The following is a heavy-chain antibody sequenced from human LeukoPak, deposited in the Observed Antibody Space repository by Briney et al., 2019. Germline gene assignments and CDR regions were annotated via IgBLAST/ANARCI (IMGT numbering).Heavy chain of an antibody. D-gene: IGHD6-19*01. V-gene: IGHV1-2*02. CDR2: INPNSGGT. Sequence: ASVKVSCKASGYTFTGYYMHWVRQAPGQGLEWMGWINPNSGGTNYAQKFQGRVTMTRDTSISTAYMELSRLRSDDTAVYYWARESIAVAGDFDYWGQGTLVTVSS. CDR3: ARESIAVAGDFDY. J-gene: IGHJ4*02. CDR1: GYTFTGYY.